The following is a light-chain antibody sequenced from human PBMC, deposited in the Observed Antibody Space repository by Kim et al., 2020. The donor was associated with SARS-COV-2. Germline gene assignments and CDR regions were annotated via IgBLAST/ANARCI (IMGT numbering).Light chain of an antibody. CDR1: KLGDKY. V-gene: IGLV3-1*01. J-gene: IGLJ3*02. CDR3: KAWDGTTWR. Sequence: SYELTQPPSVSVSPGQTASITCSGDKLGDKYACWYQQKPGQSPVLVIYQDSKRPSGIPERFSAPNSGNQAPRTITGTQAMEVLANYFKAWDGTTWRFGG. CDR2: QDS.